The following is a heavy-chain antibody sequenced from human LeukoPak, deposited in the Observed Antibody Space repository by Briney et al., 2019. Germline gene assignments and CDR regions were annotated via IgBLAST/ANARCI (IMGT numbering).Heavy chain of an antibody. CDR2: IYYSQST. CDR1: GASISNYY. J-gene: IGHJ4*02. V-gene: IGHV4-59*01. CDR3: ARDPRAFGVGGGYFDY. Sequence: SETLSLTCTVSGASISNYYWNWIRQPPGKGLEWIGFIYYSQSTNYNPPLRSRVTISVDTSKNQFSLKLTSVTAADTALYYCARDPRAFGVGGGYFDYRGQGTLVTVSS. D-gene: IGHD3-3*01.